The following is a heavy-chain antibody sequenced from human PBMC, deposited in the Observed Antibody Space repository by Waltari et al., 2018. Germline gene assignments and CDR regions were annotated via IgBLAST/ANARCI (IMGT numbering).Heavy chain of an antibody. CDR2: IHGEGRT. CDR1: DFTVNTHY. CDR3: TVDQGGCSSVTCFASKY. V-gene: IGHV3-53*01. D-gene: IGHD2-2*01. J-gene: IGHJ4*02. Sequence: EVQLVESGGGLMQPGGSLRLSCATSDFTVNTHYVNWVRQAPGKGLEGVSFIHGEGRTQYADSVKGRFTISRDSSKNTLYLQLDSLRTEDTAVYYCTVDQGGCSSVTCFASKYWGQGTLVTVSS.